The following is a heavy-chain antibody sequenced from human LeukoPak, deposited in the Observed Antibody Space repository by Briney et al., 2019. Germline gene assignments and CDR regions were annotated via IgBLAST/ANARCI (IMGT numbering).Heavy chain of an antibody. CDR1: GGSISSGSYY. CDR3: ARIYCGGDCRGYYYHYYMHV. J-gene: IGHJ6*03. Sequence: KASETLSLTCTVSGGSISSGSYYWSWIRQPAGKGLEWIGRIYTSGSTKYNPSLKSRVTISVDTSKSQFSLKLSSVTAADTAVYYCARIYCGGDCRGYYYHYYMHVWGKGTTVTISS. D-gene: IGHD2-21*02. V-gene: IGHV4-61*02. CDR2: IYTSGST.